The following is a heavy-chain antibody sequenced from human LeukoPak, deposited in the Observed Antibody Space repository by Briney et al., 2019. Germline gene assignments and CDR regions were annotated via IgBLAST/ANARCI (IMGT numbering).Heavy chain of an antibody. D-gene: IGHD6-13*01. CDR1: GGSVSSGSYY. CDR2: IYYSGST. Sequence: SETLSLTCTVSGGSVSSGSYYWSWIRQPPGKGLEWTGYIYYSGSTNYNPSLKSRVTISVDTSKNQFSLKLSSVTAADTAVYYCARGLMMAVAGRGEFHYWGQGTLVTVSS. J-gene: IGHJ4*02. CDR3: ARGLMMAVAGRGEFHY. V-gene: IGHV4-61*01.